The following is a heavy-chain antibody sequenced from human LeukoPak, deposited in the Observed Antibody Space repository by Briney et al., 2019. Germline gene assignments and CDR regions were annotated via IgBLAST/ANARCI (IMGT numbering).Heavy chain of an antibody. Sequence: ASVKVSCKTSGYTFTDYYMHWVRQALGQGLEWMGWINPNNGGTNSAQKFQGRVTMTRDTSISTAYMELSSLRSDDTAVYYCARDGAFDIWGQGTMVTVSS. CDR2: INPNNGGT. CDR1: GYTFTDYY. CDR3: ARDGAFDI. J-gene: IGHJ3*02. V-gene: IGHV1-2*02.